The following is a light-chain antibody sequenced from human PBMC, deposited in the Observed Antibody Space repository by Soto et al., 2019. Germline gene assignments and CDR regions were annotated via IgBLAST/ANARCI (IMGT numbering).Light chain of an antibody. CDR1: QSVSRSF. V-gene: IGKV3-20*01. CDR2: GTS. CDR3: QEYGTSSG. J-gene: IGKJ1*01. Sequence: EIVLAHSPGTLSLFPGERATLSCRASQSVSRSFLAWYQQKPGQAPRLLIYGTSNKATGIPDRFSGSGSGTDFTLTISRLEPEDFAVYYCQEYGTSSGFGQGTKV.